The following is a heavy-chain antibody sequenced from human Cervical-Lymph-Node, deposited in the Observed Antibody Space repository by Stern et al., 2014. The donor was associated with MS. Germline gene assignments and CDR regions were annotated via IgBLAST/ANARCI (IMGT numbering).Heavy chain of an antibody. CDR2: INPNTGNT. CDR1: GYTFTRNA. J-gene: IGHJ4*02. Sequence: VQLVQSGSELKKPGASVKVSCKASGYTFTRNAMNWVRQAPGQRLEWMGWINPNTGNTAYAQGFPGRFLFSLDSSVSTAYLQISSLKAEDTAIYYCARVKPAAILDYWGQGTLVTVSS. CDR3: ARVKPAAILDY. V-gene: IGHV7-4-1*02. D-gene: IGHD2-2*01.